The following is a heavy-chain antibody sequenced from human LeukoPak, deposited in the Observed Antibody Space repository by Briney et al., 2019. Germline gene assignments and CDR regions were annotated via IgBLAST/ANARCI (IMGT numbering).Heavy chain of an antibody. CDR3: ARWYYYDSSGYSAFDY. D-gene: IGHD3-22*01. CDR2: IYYSGST. Sequence: SETLSLTCTVSGGSISSSSYYWGWIRQPPGKGLEWIGSIYYSGSTYYNPSLKSRVTISVDTSKSQFSLKLGSVTAADTAVYYCARWYYYDSSGYSAFDYWGQGTLVTVSS. CDR1: GGSISSSSYY. J-gene: IGHJ4*02. V-gene: IGHV4-39*01.